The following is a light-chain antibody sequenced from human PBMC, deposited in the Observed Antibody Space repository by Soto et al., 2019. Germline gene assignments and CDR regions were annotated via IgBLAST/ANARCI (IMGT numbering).Light chain of an antibody. CDR1: QSVRYNY. Sequence: ILFTQPQPTLTLSPGEGPTPSRRPSQSVRYNYLAWYQQKPGQAPRLVTYGASTRATGIPARFTGSGSGTEFTLTISSLQSEDFAVYYCQQYNNWPITFGQGTRLEI. J-gene: IGKJ5*01. V-gene: IGKV3-15*01. CDR2: GAS. CDR3: QQYNNWPIT.